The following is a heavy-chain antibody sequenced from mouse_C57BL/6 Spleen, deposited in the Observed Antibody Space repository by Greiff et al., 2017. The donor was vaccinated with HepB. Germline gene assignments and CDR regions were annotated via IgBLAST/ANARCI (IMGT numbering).Heavy chain of an antibody. CDR3: ASTVLAEDYFDY. D-gene: IGHD1-1*01. J-gene: IGHJ2*01. Sequence: VQLKESGPGLVKPSQSLSLTCSVTGYSITSGYYWNWIRQFPGNKLAWMGYISYDGSNNYNPSLKNRISITRDTAKNQFFLKLNSVTTEDTATYYCASTVLAEDYFDYWGQGTTLTVSS. CDR1: GYSITSGYY. CDR2: ISYDGSN. V-gene: IGHV3-6*01.